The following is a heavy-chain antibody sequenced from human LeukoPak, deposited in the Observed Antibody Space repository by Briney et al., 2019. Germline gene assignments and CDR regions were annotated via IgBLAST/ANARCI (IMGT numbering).Heavy chain of an antibody. CDR3: ARERIWGSYRYFDY. Sequence: SETLSLTCAVYGGSFSGYYWSWIRQPPGKGLEWIGEINHSGSTNYNPSLKSRVTISVDTSKNQFSLKLCSVTAADTAVYYCARERIWGSYRYFDYWGQGTLVTVSS. V-gene: IGHV4-34*01. J-gene: IGHJ4*02. CDR1: GGSFSGYY. D-gene: IGHD3-16*02. CDR2: INHSGST.